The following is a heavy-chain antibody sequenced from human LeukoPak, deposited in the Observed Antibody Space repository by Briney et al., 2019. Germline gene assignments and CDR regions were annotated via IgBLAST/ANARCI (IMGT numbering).Heavy chain of an antibody. D-gene: IGHD2-15*01. V-gene: IGHV3-48*03. CDR3: ARAGYCSGGSCYNYNGMDV. J-gene: IGHJ6*02. Sequence: GWSLRLSCAASGFTFSGYEMNWVRQAPGKGLEWVSYINNGASTIYYADSVKGRFTISRDNAKNSLYLQMNSLRAEDTAVYYCARAGYCSGGSCYNYNGMDVWGQGTTVTVSS. CDR1: GFTFSGYE. CDR2: INNGASTI.